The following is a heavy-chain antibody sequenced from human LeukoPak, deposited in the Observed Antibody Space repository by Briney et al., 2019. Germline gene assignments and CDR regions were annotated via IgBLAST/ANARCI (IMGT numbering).Heavy chain of an antibody. V-gene: IGHV3-64*01. J-gene: IGHJ6*02. CDR2: IGMSGATT. D-gene: IGHD1-1*01. CDR3: VRWYKSLDI. CDR1: GFTFSSYA. Sequence: GGSLRLSCAASGFTFSSYAIHWVRQAPGKGLEYVSGIGMSGATTYYASSVKGRFTISRDNSKNTIYLQLGSLKTEDMAVYHCVRWYKSLDIWGQGTTVTVS.